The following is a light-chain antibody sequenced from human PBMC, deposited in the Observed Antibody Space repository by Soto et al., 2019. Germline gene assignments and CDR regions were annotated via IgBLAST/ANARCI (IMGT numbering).Light chain of an antibody. J-gene: IGKJ1*01. CDR3: HQYGSSPAWT. Sequence: ESVLTQSPGTLSLSPGERATLSCRASQSVSSSYLAWYQQKPGQAPRLLIYGASSRATGIPDRFSGGGSGTDFTLTISRLEPEEFGVYCCHQYGSSPAWTFGQGTKFELK. V-gene: IGKV3-20*01. CDR1: QSVSSSY. CDR2: GAS.